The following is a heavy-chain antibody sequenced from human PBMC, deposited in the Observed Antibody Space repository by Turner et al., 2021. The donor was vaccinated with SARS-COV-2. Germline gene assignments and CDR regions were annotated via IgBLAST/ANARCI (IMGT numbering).Heavy chain of an antibody. CDR3: AREVSGSSNTGVYFDY. D-gene: IGHD3-10*01. V-gene: IGHV3-66*01. CDR2: FYSGGST. CDR1: GFTFSSNY. Sequence: EVQLVESGGGLVQPGGSPRLSCAGSGFTFSSNYMSWVRQAPGKGLEWVSVFYSGGSTFYADSVKGRFTISRDNSKNWLYLQMISLGAEDTAVYYCAREVSGSSNTGVYFDYWGQGTLVTVSS. J-gene: IGHJ4*02.